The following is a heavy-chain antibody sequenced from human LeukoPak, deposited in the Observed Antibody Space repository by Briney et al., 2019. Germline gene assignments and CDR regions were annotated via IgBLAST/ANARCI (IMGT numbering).Heavy chain of an antibody. D-gene: IGHD2-15*01. CDR1: GFTFSDYY. J-gene: IGHJ4*02. CDR2: ISSGGRTI. Sequence: GGSLRLSCAASGFTFSDYYMSWIRQAPGKGLEWVSYISSGGRTIYYADSVKGRFTMSRDNAKNSLYLQMNSLRAEDTAVYYCARSRSGGSCYHYWGQGTLVTVSS. V-gene: IGHV3-11*04. CDR3: ARSRSGGSCYHY.